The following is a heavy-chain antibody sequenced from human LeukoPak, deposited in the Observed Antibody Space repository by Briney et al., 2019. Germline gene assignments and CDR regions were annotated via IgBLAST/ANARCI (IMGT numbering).Heavy chain of an antibody. CDR1: GYTFTSYG. CDR2: ISAYNGNT. CDR3: AREAVAADY. Sequence: ASVKVSCKPSGYTFTSYGISWVRQTPGQGLEWMGWISAYNGNTNYAQKLQGRVTMTTDTSTSKAYMKLRSVRSADTAVYYCAREAVAADYWGQGTLVTVSS. J-gene: IGHJ4*02. D-gene: IGHD6-19*01. V-gene: IGHV1-18*01.